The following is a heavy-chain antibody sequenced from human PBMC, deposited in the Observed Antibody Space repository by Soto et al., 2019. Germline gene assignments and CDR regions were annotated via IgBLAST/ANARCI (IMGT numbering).Heavy chain of an antibody. V-gene: IGHV4-31*03. CDR1: GGSISSGDYF. CDR3: ARGRALYSNYDA. CDR2: IYYSGST. D-gene: IGHD4-4*01. J-gene: IGHJ5*02. Sequence: PSETLSLTCTVSGGSISSGDYFWSWIRQYQGKGLEWIGYIYYSGSTYYNPSLKTRVTISLDTSKSQFSLKLSSMTAADTAVYYCARGRALYSNYDAWGQGTRVTVAS.